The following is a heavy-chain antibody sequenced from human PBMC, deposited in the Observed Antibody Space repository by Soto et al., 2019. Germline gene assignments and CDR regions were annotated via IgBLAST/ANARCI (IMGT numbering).Heavy chain of an antibody. J-gene: IGHJ5*01. CDR1: GFTFSSYA. V-gene: IGHV3-23*01. Sequence: PGGSLRLSCAASGFTFSSYAMSWVRQAPGKGLEWVSAISGSGGSTYYADSVKGRFTISRDNSKNTLYLQMNSLRAEDTAVYYCAKDRGLSGYSSGWFGYWGQGTLVTVSS. CDR3: AKDRGLSGYSSGWFGY. D-gene: IGHD6-19*01. CDR2: ISGSGGST.